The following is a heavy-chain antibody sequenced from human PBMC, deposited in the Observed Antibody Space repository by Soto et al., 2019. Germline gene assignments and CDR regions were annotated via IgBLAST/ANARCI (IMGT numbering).Heavy chain of an antibody. CDR1: GFTFSSYA. CDR3: AKSRGYYYDSSGYYDWFDP. Sequence: PGGSLRLSCAASGFTFSSYAMSWVRQAPGKGLEWVSAISGSGGSTYYADSVKGRFTISRDNSKNTLYLQMNSLRAEDTAVYYCAKSRGYYYDSSGYYDWFDPWGQGTLVTVSS. J-gene: IGHJ5*02. CDR2: ISGSGGST. V-gene: IGHV3-23*01. D-gene: IGHD3-22*01.